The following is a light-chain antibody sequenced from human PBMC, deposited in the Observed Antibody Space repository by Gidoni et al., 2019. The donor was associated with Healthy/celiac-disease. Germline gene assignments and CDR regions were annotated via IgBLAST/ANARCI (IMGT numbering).Light chain of an antibody. Sequence: AIQMTQSPSSLSASVGDRVTITCRASQGIRNDLGWYQQKPGKAPKLLVYAASSLQSGVPSRFSGSGSGTDFTLTISSLPPEDFATYYCLQDYNYPYTFGQXTKLEIK. CDR3: LQDYNYPYT. CDR2: AAS. J-gene: IGKJ2*01. V-gene: IGKV1-6*01. CDR1: QGIRND.